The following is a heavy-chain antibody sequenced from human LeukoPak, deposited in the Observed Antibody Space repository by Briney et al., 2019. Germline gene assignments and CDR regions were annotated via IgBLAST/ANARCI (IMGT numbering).Heavy chain of an antibody. V-gene: IGHV4-34*01. CDR3: ARGMVRGVISNWFDP. CDR2: INHSGST. J-gene: IGHJ5*02. Sequence: PSETLSLTRAVYGGSFSGYYWSWIRQPPGKGLEWIGEINHSGSTNYNPSLKSRVTISVDTSKNQFSLKLSSVTAADTAVYYCARGMVRGVISNWFDPWGQGTLVTVSS. CDR1: GGSFSGYY. D-gene: IGHD3-10*01.